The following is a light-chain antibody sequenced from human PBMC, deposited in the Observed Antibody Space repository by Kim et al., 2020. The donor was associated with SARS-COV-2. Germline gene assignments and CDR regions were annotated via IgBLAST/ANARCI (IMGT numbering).Light chain of an antibody. Sequence: GRAVTISCTGTNYDVGYYNYVSWYQQQPGSAPKLIIFEVSKRPPGGPDRFSGSKSGNTASLTLSGLRDEDEGDYFCASYAGGSSLVFGTGTQLTVL. CDR3: ASYAGGSSLV. J-gene: IGLJ2*01. CDR1: NYDVGYYNY. CDR2: EVS. V-gene: IGLV2-8*01.